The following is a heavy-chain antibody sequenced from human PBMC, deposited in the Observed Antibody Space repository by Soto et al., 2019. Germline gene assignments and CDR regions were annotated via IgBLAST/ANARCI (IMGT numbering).Heavy chain of an antibody. CDR3: AAGGGLPRYY. CDR2: IYHSGST. Sequence: TLSLTCAVSGGSISSGGYSWSWIRQPPGKGLEWIGYIYHSGSTYYNPSLKSRVTISVDRSKNQFSLKLSSVTAADTAVYYCAAGGGLPRYYWGEGTLVTVSS. V-gene: IGHV4-30-2*01. D-gene: IGHD5-12*01. J-gene: IGHJ4*02. CDR1: GGSISSGGYS.